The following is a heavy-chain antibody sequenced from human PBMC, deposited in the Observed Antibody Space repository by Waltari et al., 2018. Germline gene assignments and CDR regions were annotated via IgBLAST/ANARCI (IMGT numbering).Heavy chain of an antibody. CDR3: AFLSNPY. CDR2: SEPEDGET. CDR1: GYTRTELS. D-gene: IGHD3-16*02. J-gene: IGHJ4*02. Sequence: VQLVQSWAEVQKPGASVKVSCKVSGYTRTELSMHWVRQAPGKGLEWMGGSEPEDGETSYAQKFQSRLTMTEDTSTYAASMELSSLRSDATAVYYCAFLSNPYWGQGTLVIVSS. V-gene: IGHV1-24*01.